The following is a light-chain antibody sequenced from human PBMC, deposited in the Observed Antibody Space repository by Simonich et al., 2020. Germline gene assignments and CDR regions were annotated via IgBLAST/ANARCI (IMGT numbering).Light chain of an antibody. J-gene: IGLJ3*02. CDR2: LNSDGSH. CDR1: SGHSSYA. CDR3: QTWGTGIV. V-gene: IGLV4-69*01. Sequence: QLVLTQSPSASASLGASVKLTCTLSSGHSSYAIAWHQQQPEKGPRYLMKLNSDGSHCKGDGIPDRFSGSSSGAERYLTISILQSEDEADYYCQTWGTGIVFGGGTKLTVL.